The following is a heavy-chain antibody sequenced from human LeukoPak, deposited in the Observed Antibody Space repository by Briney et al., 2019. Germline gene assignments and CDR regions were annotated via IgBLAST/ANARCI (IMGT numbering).Heavy chain of an antibody. CDR2: IDYSGST. Sequence: SETLSLTCTVSGGSLHNYYWSWIRQPPGKGLEWIGYIDYSGSTNYNPSLKSRVTISVDTSQNQFSLKLSSVTAADTAVYYCARHVSYYYDSSGEEWGQGTLVTVSS. J-gene: IGHJ4*02. D-gene: IGHD3-22*01. CDR1: GGSLHNYY. CDR3: ARHVSYYYDSSGEE. V-gene: IGHV4-59*08.